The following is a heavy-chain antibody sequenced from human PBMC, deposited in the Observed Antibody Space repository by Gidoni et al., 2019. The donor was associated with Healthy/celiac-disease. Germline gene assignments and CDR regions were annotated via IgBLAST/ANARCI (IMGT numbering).Heavy chain of an antibody. CDR2: LSSNVGSP. Sequence: EVQLVESGGGVVQHGGSMRLPCSASGFTVSSYAMHWGRQARGKGLEYVSALSSNVGSPYSADSVKVRFTSARDNSTNTLYLQMSSLRAEDTAVYYCVSSGSYYGRAYFDYWGQGTLVTVSS. D-gene: IGHD1-26*01. CDR1: GFTVSSYA. J-gene: IGHJ4*02. V-gene: IGHV3-64D*06. CDR3: VSSGSYYGRAYFDY.